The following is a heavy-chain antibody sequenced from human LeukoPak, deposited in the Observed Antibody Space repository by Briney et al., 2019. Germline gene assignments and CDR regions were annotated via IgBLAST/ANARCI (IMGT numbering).Heavy chain of an antibody. Sequence: GGSLRLSCAASGFTFSSYSMNWVRQAPGKGLEWVSSISSSSSYIYYADSVKGRFTISRDNAKNSLYLQMNSLRAEDTAVYYCARGPVVPAAIGAFDIWGQGTMVTVSS. J-gene: IGHJ3*02. CDR3: ARGPVVPAAIGAFDI. V-gene: IGHV3-21*01. CDR1: GFTFSSYS. CDR2: ISSSSSYI. D-gene: IGHD2-2*01.